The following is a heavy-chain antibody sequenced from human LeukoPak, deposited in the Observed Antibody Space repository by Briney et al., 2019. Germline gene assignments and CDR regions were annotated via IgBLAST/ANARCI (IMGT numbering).Heavy chain of an antibody. Sequence: PGGSLRLSCVGSGFTFSSYSMNWVRQAPGKGLEWIGEINHSGSTNYNPSLKSRVTISVDTSKNQFSLKLSSVTAADTAVYYCARYPPTWYYYDSSGYDWGQGTLVTVSS. J-gene: IGHJ4*02. CDR1: GFTFSSYS. CDR3: ARYPPTWYYYDSSGYD. CDR2: INHSGST. V-gene: IGHV4-34*01. D-gene: IGHD3-22*01.